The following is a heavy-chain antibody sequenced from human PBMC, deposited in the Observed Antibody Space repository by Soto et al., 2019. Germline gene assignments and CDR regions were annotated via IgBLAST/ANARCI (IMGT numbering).Heavy chain of an antibody. CDR2: IYHSGST. CDR3: ARGLFWSGYSGAGSWFDP. V-gene: IGHV4-30-2*01. D-gene: IGHD3-3*01. J-gene: IGHJ5*02. Sequence: SETLSLTCAVSGGSISSGGYSWSWIRQPPGKGLEWIGYIYHSGSTYYNPSLKSRVTISVDRSKNQFSLKLSSVTAADTAVYYCARGLFWSGYSGAGSWFDPWGQGTLVTVSS. CDR1: GGSISSGGYS.